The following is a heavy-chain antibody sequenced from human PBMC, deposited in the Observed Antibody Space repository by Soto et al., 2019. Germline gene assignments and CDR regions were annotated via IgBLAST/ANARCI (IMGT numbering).Heavy chain of an antibody. CDR1: GYTFTNYG. V-gene: IGHV1-18*04. Sequence: ASVKVSCKASGYTFTNYGIGWVRQAPGQGLEWMGWVSAYNGDTNYAQKVQGRVTMTTDNSKNRLYLQMNSLRAEDTAVYYCASDLVGASDSYGLDVWGQGTPVTVSS. D-gene: IGHD1-26*01. CDR2: VSAYNGDT. CDR3: ASDLVGASDSYGLDV. J-gene: IGHJ6*02.